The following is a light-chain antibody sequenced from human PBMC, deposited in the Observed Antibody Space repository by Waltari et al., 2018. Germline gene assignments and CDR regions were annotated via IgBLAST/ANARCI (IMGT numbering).Light chain of an antibody. J-gene: IGKJ4*01. CDR1: QTITGSW. V-gene: IGKV3-20*01. CDR2: GAS. Sequence: EIVWTQSPGTLSVSPGERVTVSCRASQTITGSWLTWYHQKPGQAPRLLIYGASNRAPVIPDRFSGSGSGTDSTLTISRLEPEDSAVYYCQQYDVSVVTFGGGTKVEIK. CDR3: QQYDVSVVT.